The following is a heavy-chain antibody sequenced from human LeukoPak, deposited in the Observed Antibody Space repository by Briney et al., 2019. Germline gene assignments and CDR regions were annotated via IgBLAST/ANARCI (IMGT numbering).Heavy chain of an antibody. CDR2: ISSSSSYI. D-gene: IGHD3-22*01. CDR1: GFTFSSYS. J-gene: IGHJ4*02. Sequence: PGGSLRLSCAASGFTFSSYSMNWVRQAPGKGLEWVSSISSSSSYIYYADSVKGRFTISRDNAKNSLYLQMNSLRAEDTAVYYCARDIAGSSGYVNYWGQGTLVTVSS. V-gene: IGHV3-21*01. CDR3: ARDIAGSSGYVNY.